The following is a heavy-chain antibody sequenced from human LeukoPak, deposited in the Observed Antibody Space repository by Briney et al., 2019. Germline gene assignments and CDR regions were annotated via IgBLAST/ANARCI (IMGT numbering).Heavy chain of an antibody. D-gene: IGHD6-13*01. CDR2: ISGNGGGT. V-gene: IGHV3-23*01. CDR3: AKSFGYSRSWFDN. CDR1: GXTVSTNC. J-gene: IGHJ4*02. Sequence: GGSLRLSCAASGXTVSTNCMTWVRQAPGKGLEWVSGISGNGGGTYYADSVKGRFAISRDNSKNTLYLQMNSLRVGDTAVYYCAKSFGYSRSWFDNWGQGTLVTVSS.